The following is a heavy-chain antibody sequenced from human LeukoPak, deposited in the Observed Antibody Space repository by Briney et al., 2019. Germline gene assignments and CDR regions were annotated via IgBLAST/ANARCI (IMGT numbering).Heavy chain of an antibody. J-gene: IGHJ6*02. D-gene: IGHD2-21*01. CDR3: AKILWYHGAMDV. CDR1: GFTFSSYW. CDR2: IKEDGSAK. Sequence: PGGSLRLSCGASGFTFSSYWMTWVRQAPGKGLEWVGNIKEDGSAKYYVDSVKGRFTISRDNARNSLYLQMDSLRAEDTVIYYCAKILWYHGAMDVWGQGTTVTVPS. V-gene: IGHV3-7*01.